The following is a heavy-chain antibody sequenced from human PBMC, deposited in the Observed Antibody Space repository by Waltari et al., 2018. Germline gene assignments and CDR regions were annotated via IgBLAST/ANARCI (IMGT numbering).Heavy chain of an antibody. D-gene: IGHD6-19*01. J-gene: IGHJ4*02. CDR3: ARIHSSGWEAIDY. CDR1: GFTVSSNY. CDR2: IYSGGST. Sequence: EVQLVESGGGLVQPGGSLRLSCAASGFTVSSNYMSWVRQAPGKVLEWVSVIYSGGSTYYADSVKGRFTISRHNSKNTLYLQMNSLRAEDTAVYYCARIHSSGWEAIDYWGQGTLVTVSS. V-gene: IGHV3-53*04.